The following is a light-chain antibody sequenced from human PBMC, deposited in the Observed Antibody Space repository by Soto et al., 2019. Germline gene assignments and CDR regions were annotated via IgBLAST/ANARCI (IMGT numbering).Light chain of an antibody. J-gene: IGKJ5*01. CDR2: GAS. Sequence: ETVLTQSPATLSVSPGERATLSCRAIQTVSSNYLAWCQQRPGQAPRLLIYGASTRATGIPARFSGSGSGTEFTLTISSLQSEDFAVYYCQQYNNWPPITFGQGTRLEIK. CDR1: QTVSSN. V-gene: IGKV3-15*01. CDR3: QQYNNWPPIT.